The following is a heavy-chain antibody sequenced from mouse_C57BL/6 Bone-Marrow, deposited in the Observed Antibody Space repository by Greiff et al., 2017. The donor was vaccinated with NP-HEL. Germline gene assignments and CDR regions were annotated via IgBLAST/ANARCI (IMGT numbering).Heavy chain of an antibody. CDR2: IYPRSGNT. D-gene: IGHD2-14*01. CDR3: ARDRLDAMDY. V-gene: IGHV1-81*01. J-gene: IGHJ4*01. Sequence: VQLQQSGAELARPGASVKLSCKASGYTFTSYGISWVKQRTGQGLEWIGEIYPRSGNTYYNEKFKGKATLTADKSSSKAYMELRSLTTEDSAVYFCARDRLDAMDYWGQGTSDTVSS. CDR1: GYTFTSYG.